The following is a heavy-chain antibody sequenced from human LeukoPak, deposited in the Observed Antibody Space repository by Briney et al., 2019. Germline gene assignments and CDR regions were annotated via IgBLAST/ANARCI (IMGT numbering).Heavy chain of an antibody. J-gene: IGHJ3*02. CDR1: GGSFSGYY. Sequence: PSETLSLTSAVYGGSFSGYYWSWIRQPPGKGLEWIGEINHSGSTNYNPSLKSRVTISVDTSKNQFSLKLSSVTAADTAVYYCXRDQTSKGDAFDIWGQGTMVTVSS. V-gene: IGHV4-34*01. CDR2: INHSGST. CDR3: XRDQTSKGDAFDI.